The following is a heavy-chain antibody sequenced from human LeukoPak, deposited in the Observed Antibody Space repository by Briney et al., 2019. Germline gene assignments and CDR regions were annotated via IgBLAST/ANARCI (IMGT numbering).Heavy chain of an antibody. D-gene: IGHD1-26*01. CDR3: AKGSVVGAFYFDY. Sequence: GGSLRLSCAATGFTLSSYGMHWVRQAPGKGLEWVAVISYDGSNKYYAHSVKGRFTISRDNSKNTLYLQMNSLRAEDTAVYYCAKGSVVGAFYFDYWGQGTLVTVSS. CDR1: GFTLSSYG. J-gene: IGHJ4*02. CDR2: ISYDGSNK. V-gene: IGHV3-30*18.